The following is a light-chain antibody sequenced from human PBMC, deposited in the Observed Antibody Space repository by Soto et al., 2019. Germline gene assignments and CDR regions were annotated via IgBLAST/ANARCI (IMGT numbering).Light chain of an antibody. Sequence: DIQMTQSPSSLSASVGERVTITCRASQNIGVYLNWYQQKPGKAPKLLIYAASSLQSGVSSRFSGSGSATDFSLTVSSLLPEDFATYDCHQSHSVPGTFGQGTKVEIK. J-gene: IGKJ1*01. CDR2: AAS. CDR3: HQSHSVPGT. V-gene: IGKV1-39*01. CDR1: QNIGVY.